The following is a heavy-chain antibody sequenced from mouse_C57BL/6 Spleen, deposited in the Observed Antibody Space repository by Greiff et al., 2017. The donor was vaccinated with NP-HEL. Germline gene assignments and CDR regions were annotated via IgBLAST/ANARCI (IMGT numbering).Heavy chain of an antibody. Sequence: EVHLVESGGGLVKPGGSLKLSCAASGFTFSSYAMSWVRQTPEKRLEWVATISDGGSYTYYPDNVKGRFTISRDNAKNNLYLQMSHLKSEDTAMYYCARGGSGYPYWGQGTLVTVSA. J-gene: IGHJ3*01. V-gene: IGHV5-4*01. CDR2: ISDGGSYT. CDR3: ARGGSGYPY. CDR1: GFTFSSYA. D-gene: IGHD3-2*02.